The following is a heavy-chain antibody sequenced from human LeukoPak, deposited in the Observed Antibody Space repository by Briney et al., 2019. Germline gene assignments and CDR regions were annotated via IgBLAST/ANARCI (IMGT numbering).Heavy chain of an antibody. D-gene: IGHD2/OR15-2a*01. CDR2: IYYSGST. CDR1: GGSISSSSYY. J-gene: IGHJ5*02. Sequence: SETLSLTCTVSGGSISSSSYYWGWIRQPPGKGLEWIGSIYYSGSTYYNPSLKSRVTISVDTSKNQSSLKLSSVTAADTAVYYCAKVLYWFDPWGQGTLVTVSS. V-gene: IGHV4-39*01. CDR3: AKVLYWFDP.